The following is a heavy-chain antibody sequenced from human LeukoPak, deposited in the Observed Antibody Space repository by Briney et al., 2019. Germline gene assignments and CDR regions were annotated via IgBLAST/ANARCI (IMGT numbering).Heavy chain of an antibody. CDR1: GYTFTSYY. D-gene: IGHD2-2*01. J-gene: IGHJ4*02. Sequence: ASVKVSCKASGYTFTSYYMHWVRQAPGQGLEWMGIINPSGGSTSYAQKFQGRVTMTRDTSTSTVYMELSSLRSEDTAVYYCARSSTSSGVLPAAMEYWGQGTLATVSS. CDR3: ARSSTSSGVLPAAMEY. CDR2: INPSGGST. V-gene: IGHV1-46*01.